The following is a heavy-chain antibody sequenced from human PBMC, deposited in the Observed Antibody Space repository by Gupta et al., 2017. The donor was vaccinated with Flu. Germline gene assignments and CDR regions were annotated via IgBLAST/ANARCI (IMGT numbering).Heavy chain of an antibody. CDR3: ARNYYYDSSGYYYVGYYYYMDV. Sequence: EAPGQGLEWMGGIIPIFGTANYAQKFQGRVTITADESTSTAYMELSSLRSEDTAVYYCARNYYYDSSGYYYVGYYYYMDVWGKGTSVTVSS. D-gene: IGHD3-22*01. J-gene: IGHJ6*03. CDR2: IIPIFGTA. V-gene: IGHV1-69*01.